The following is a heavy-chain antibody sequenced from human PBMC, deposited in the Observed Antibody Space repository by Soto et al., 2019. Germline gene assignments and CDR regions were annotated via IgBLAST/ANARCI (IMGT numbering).Heavy chain of an antibody. J-gene: IGHJ4*02. CDR3: SRRRPKLGNISFDY. CDR1: GGSISSSSYY. CDR2: SYHSGST. V-gene: IGHV4-39*01. Sequence: SETLSLTCTVSGGSISSSSYYWGWIRQPPGKGLEWIGSSYHSGSTYYNPSLKSRVTIYVDTSKNQFSLKLSSVTAADTAVYYCSRRRPKLGNISFDYWGQGTLVTVSS. D-gene: IGHD3-9*01.